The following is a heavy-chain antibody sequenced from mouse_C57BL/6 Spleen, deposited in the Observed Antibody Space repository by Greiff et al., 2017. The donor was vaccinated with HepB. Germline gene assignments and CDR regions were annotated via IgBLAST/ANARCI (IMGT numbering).Heavy chain of an antibody. CDR1: GYTFTSYW. V-gene: IGHV1-64*01. Sequence: QVQLQQPGAELVKPGASVKLSCKASGYTFTSYWMHWVKQRPGQGLEWIGMIHPNSGSTNYNEKFKSKATLTVDKSSSTAYMQLRSLTSADSAVYYCARSTTMITTGFAYWGQGTLVTVSA. CDR3: ARSTTMITTGFAY. D-gene: IGHD2-4*01. J-gene: IGHJ3*01. CDR2: IHPNSGST.